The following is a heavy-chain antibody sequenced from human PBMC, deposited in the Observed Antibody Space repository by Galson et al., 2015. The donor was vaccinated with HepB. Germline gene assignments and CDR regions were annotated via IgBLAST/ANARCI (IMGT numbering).Heavy chain of an antibody. CDR3: ARDLAAETTDAFDI. CDR2: ISGYNGRA. CDR1: GYSFNNYA. J-gene: IGHJ3*02. Sequence: SVKVSCKASGYSFNNYAITWVRQAPGQGLQWMGWISGYNGRAMYAQEFQDRVTLTIDTSTTTASIEVNRLTSDDTAMYYCARDLAAETTDAFDIWGQGTMVTVSS. V-gene: IGHV1-18*01. D-gene: IGHD6-13*01.